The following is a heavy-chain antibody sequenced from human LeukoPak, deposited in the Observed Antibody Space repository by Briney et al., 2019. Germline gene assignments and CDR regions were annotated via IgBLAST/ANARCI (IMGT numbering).Heavy chain of an antibody. CDR2: INPNSGGT. D-gene: IGHD2-15*01. V-gene: IGHV1-2*02. CDR3: ARGNSWVGGYYHYMDV. J-gene: IGHJ6*03. Sequence: ASVKVSCKASGYTFTGYYMHWVRQAPGQGLEWMGWINPNSGGTNYAQTFQGRVTMTRDTSISTAYMELSRLRSDDTAVYFCARGNSWVGGYYHYMDVWGTGTAVTVSS. CDR1: GYTFTGYY.